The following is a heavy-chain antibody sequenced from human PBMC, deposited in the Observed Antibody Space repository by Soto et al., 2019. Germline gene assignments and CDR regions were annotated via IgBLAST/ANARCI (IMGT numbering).Heavy chain of an antibody. Sequence: ASVKVSCKVSGYTLTELSMHWVRQAPGKGLEWMGGFDPEDGETIYAQKFQGRVTMTEDTSTDTAYMELSSLRSEDTAVYYCATENSSSWYENYLDAFDIWGQGTIVTVSS. J-gene: IGHJ3*02. CDR1: GYTLTELS. D-gene: IGHD6-13*01. CDR3: ATENSSSWYENYLDAFDI. V-gene: IGHV1-24*01. CDR2: FDPEDGET.